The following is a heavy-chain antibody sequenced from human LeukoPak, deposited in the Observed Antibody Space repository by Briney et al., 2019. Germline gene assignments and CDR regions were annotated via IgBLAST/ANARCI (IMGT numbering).Heavy chain of an antibody. J-gene: IGHJ4*02. D-gene: IGHD5-12*01. CDR1: GYTFTGYY. V-gene: IGHV1-8*02. CDR2: INPNTGDT. Sequence: ASVKVSRKASGYTFTGYYMHWVRQAPGQGLEWMGWINPNTGDTGYAQKFQGRRTMTSDTSITTAYMELTSLTSEDTAVYFCARGVATNYWGQGTLVTVSS. CDR3: ARGVATNY.